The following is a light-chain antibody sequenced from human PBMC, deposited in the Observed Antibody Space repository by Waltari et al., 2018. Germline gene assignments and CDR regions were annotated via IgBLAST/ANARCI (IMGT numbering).Light chain of an antibody. CDR1: QGISSY. V-gene: IGKV1-9*01. J-gene: IGKJ3*01. Sequence: IQLTHSPSSLSASVGDRVTITCRARQGISSYLAWYQQNPGKPPKLLIYAASTLQSGVPSRFSGSGSGTDFTLTISSLQPEDFATYYCQQLNSYPVTFGPGTKVDIK. CDR2: AAS. CDR3: QQLNSYPVT.